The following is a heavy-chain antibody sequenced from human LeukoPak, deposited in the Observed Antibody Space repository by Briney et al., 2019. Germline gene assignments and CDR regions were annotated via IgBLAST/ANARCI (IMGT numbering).Heavy chain of an antibody. Sequence: PSETLSLTCTVSGGSISSYYWSWIRQPPGKGLERIGYIYYSGSTNYNPSLKSRVTISVDTSKNQFSLKLSSVTAADTAVYYCATYYYDFWSGPSEIYYFDYWGQGTLVTVSS. CDR1: GGSISSYY. J-gene: IGHJ4*02. CDR3: ATYYYDFWSGPSEIYYFDY. CDR2: IYYSGST. V-gene: IGHV4-59*08. D-gene: IGHD3-3*01.